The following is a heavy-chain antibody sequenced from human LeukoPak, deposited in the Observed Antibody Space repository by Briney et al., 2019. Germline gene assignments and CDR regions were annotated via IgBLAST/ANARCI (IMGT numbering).Heavy chain of an antibody. CDR3: ARDGSSTGKDSWFDP. V-gene: IGHV4-34*01. CDR1: GGSFSGYY. Sequence: SETLSLTCAVYGGSFSGYYWSWIRQPPGKGLEWIGEIYHSGSTNYNPSLKSRVTISVDKSKNQFSLKLSSVTAADTAVYYCARDGSSTGKDSWFDPWGQGTLVTVSS. J-gene: IGHJ5*02. CDR2: IYHSGST. D-gene: IGHD2-2*01.